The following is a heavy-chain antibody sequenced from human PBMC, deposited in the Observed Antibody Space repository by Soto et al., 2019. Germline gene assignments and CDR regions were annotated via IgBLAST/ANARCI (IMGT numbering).Heavy chain of an antibody. D-gene: IGHD2-21*02. CDR1: GYPFNTYY. CDR2: IHPSGGGS. V-gene: IGHV1-46*02. J-gene: IGHJ4*02. CDR3: ARGGHIAVVTDSFDS. Sequence: ASVKVSCKSSGYPFNTYYLHWVLRAPGQGLEWMGMIHPSGGGSTYAQKFLGRVTMTMDSSTSTVFMELTSLRSADTAVYYCARGGHIAVVTDSFDSWGQGTLVTVSS.